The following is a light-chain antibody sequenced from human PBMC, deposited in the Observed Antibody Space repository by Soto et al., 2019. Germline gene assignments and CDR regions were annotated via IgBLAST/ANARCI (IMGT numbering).Light chain of an antibody. CDR2: DVS. V-gene: IGLV2-14*03. CDR1: SSDVGGYDY. CDR3: SSYTSSSLYV. J-gene: IGLJ1*01. Sequence: QSALTQPASVSGSPGQSITISCTGTSSDVGGYDYVSWYQHHPGKAPKLMIYDVSNRPSGVSNRLPGSKSGNTASLTISGLQAEDEADYYCSSYTSSSLYVFGTGTKVTVL.